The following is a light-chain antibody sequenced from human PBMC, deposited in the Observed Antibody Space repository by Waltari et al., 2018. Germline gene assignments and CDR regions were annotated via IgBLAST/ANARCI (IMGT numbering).Light chain of an antibody. CDR2: EVT. V-gene: IGLV2-14*01. J-gene: IGLJ2*01. CDR1: SSDIGVDNY. Sequence: HSALTQPASVSGSPGQSITISCTGTSSDIGVDNYVSWYQQYPGKAPKVIIYEVTKRPSGVSNRFSGSKSGNTASLTISGLQTEDEADYYCSSYSTISSPVQFGGGTTLTVL. CDR3: SSYSTISSPVQ.